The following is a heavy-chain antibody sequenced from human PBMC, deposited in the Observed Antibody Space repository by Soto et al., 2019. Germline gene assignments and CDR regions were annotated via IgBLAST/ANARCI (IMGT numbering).Heavy chain of an antibody. CDR1: GFTFSTYT. CDR3: AKSLYPCSRGNCFYGVDV. Sequence: EVQLVESGGGLVKPGGSLRLSCAASGFTFSTYTMNWVRQAPGRGLEWVSSISSSSSYIYYADSVKGRFTISRDNAKNSLYLQMNSLRAEDTAVYYCAKSLYPCSRGNCFYGVDVWGQGTTVTVSS. CDR2: ISSSSSYI. D-gene: IGHD2-15*01. V-gene: IGHV3-21*01. J-gene: IGHJ6*02.